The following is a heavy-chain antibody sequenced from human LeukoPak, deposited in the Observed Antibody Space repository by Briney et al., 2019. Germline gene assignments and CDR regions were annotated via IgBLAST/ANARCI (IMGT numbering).Heavy chain of an antibody. J-gene: IGHJ6*02. CDR3: AGDLRGYSYYYGMDV. CDR1: GYTFTSYY. Sequence: GASVTVSCTASGYTFTSYYMHWVRQAPGQGLEWMGIINPSGGSTSYAQKFQGRVTMTRDTSTSTVYMELSSLRSEDTAVYYCAGDLRGYSYYYGMDVWGQGTTVTVSS. CDR2: INPSGGST. V-gene: IGHV1-46*01. D-gene: IGHD5-12*01.